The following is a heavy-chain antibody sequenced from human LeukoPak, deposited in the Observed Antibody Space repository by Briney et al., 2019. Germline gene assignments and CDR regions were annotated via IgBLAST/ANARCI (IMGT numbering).Heavy chain of an antibody. J-gene: IGHJ4*02. CDR2: IYTSGST. Sequence: PSETLSLTCTVSGGSISSYYWSWIRQPAGKGLELIGRIYTSGSTNYNPSLKSRVTISVDTSKNQFSLKLSSVTAADTAVYYCARVGRGRALMRYVTFDYWGQGTLVTVSS. D-gene: IGHD6-13*01. V-gene: IGHV4-4*07. CDR1: GGSISSYY. CDR3: ARVGRGRALMRYVTFDY.